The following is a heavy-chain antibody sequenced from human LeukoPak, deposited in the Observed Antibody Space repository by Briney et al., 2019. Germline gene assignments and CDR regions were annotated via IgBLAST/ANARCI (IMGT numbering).Heavy chain of an antibody. CDR3: AREGTSSGWYPFDY. CDR2: ISSSSTYI. CDR1: GFTFSSYS. Sequence: PGGSLRLSCAASGFTFSSYSMNWVRQAPGKGLEWVSSISSSSTYIHYADSVKGRFTISRDNAKNSLYLQMNSLRAEDTAVYYCAREGTSSGWYPFDYWGQGTLVTVSS. J-gene: IGHJ4*02. D-gene: IGHD6-19*01. V-gene: IGHV3-21*01.